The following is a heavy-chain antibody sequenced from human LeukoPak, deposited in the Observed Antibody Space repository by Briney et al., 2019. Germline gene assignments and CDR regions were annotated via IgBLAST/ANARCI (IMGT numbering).Heavy chain of an antibody. CDR3: ECDDYDTSSVFEV. CDR2: INPNSGGT. V-gene: IGHV1-2*02. J-gene: IGHJ3*01. Sequence: ASVPVSRLSCRCIFLEFLMHEVGQAPGQGLEWMGWINPNSGGTNYAQKFQGRVTMTRDTSISTAYMELSRLRSDDTAAYYCECDDYDTSSVFEVWGQGARVTVSS. D-gene: IGHD3-22*01. CDR1: RCIFLEFL.